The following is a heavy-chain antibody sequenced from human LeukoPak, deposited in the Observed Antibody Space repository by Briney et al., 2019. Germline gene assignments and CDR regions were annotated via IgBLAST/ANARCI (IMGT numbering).Heavy chain of an antibody. CDR3: ARGGGYDTSGYYYGLDY. CDR1: GGSMSSYY. CDR2: IYYSGST. V-gene: IGHV4-59*01. Sequence: SETLSLTCTVSGGSMSSYYWSWIRQPPGKGLEWLEYIYYSGSTNYNPSLKSRVTISVDTSKNQFSLKLSSVTAADTAVYYCARGGGYDTSGYYYGLDYWGQGTLVTISS. J-gene: IGHJ4*02. D-gene: IGHD3-22*01.